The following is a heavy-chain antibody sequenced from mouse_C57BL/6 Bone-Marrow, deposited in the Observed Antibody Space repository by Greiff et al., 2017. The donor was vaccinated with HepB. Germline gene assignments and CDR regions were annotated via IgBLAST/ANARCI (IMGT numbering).Heavy chain of an antibody. CDR1: GFTFSSYA. CDR3: AREVTGTWFAY. V-gene: IGHV5-4*01. Sequence: EVQRVESGGGLVKPGGSLKLSCAASGFTFSSYAMSWVRQTPEKRLEWVATISDGGSYTYYPDNVKGRFTISRDNAKNNLYLQMSHLKSEDTAMYYCAREVTGTWFAYWGQGTLVTVSA. J-gene: IGHJ3*01. CDR2: ISDGGSYT. D-gene: IGHD4-1*01.